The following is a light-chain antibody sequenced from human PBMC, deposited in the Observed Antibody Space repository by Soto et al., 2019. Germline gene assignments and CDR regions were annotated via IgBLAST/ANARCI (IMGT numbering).Light chain of an antibody. J-gene: IGKJ5*01. V-gene: IGKV3-20*01. CDR2: AAS. CDR1: QSVSSSY. CDR3: QLYGSSPIT. Sequence: EIVLTQSPGTLSLSPAERATLSCRASQSVSSSYLAWYQQIPGQAPRLLIYAASTRATGIPDRFSGSGSGTDFTLTISRLEPEDFAVYYCQLYGSSPITFGQGTRLEIE.